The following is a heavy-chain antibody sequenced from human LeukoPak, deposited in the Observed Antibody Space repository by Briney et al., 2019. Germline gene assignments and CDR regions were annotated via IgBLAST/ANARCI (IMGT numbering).Heavy chain of an antibody. CDR3: ARDRGVTPTISFNY. V-gene: IGHV1-69*13. D-gene: IGHD2-21*02. Sequence: SVKVSCKASGGTFSSYAISWVRQAPGQGLEWMGGIIPIFGTANYAQKFQGRVTITADESTSTAYMELSSLRSEDTAVYYCARDRGVTPTISFNYWGQGTLVTVSS. CDR1: GGTFSSYA. J-gene: IGHJ4*02. CDR2: IIPIFGTA.